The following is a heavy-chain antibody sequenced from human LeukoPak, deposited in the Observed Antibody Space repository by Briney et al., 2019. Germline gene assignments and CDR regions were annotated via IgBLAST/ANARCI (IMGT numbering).Heavy chain of an antibody. V-gene: IGHV3-66*02. CDR2: IYGDGST. J-gene: IGHJ4*02. D-gene: IGHD2-15*01. Sequence: PGGSLRLSCEVSGFGVSSHYMNWVRQAPGKGLEWVSIIYGDGSTYCADSVKGRFTISRDNSKNTLYLQMNSLRAEDTAVYYCAKVTGGYCSGGSCYFDYWGQGTLVTVSS. CDR3: AKVTGGYCSGGSCYFDY. CDR1: GFGVSSHY.